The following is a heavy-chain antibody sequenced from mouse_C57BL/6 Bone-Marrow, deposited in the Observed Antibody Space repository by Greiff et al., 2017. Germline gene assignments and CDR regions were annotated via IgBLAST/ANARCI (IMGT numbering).Heavy chain of an antibody. J-gene: IGHJ3*01. CDR3: ARRSDYCSYYLFDY. CDR1: GYTFTDYY. D-gene: IGHD2-12*01. Sequence: QVQLQQSGAELVKPGASVKISCKASGYTFTDYYINWVKQRPGQGLEWIGKIGPGSGSTYYNEKFKGKATLTADTSSSTAYMQLSSLTSEDSAVXFCARRSDYCSYYLFDYWGQGTLVTVSA. CDR2: IGPGSGST. V-gene: IGHV1-77*01.